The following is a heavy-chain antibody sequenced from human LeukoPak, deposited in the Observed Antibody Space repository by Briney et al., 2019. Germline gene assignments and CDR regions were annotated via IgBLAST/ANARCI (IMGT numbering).Heavy chain of an antibody. CDR3: AREGGKGEHVFDI. V-gene: IGHV3-48*04. Sequence: GGSLRLSCAASGFTFSSYAMSWARQAPGKGLEWVSFISSSSTTIYYADSVKGRFTISRDNAKNSLYVQMNSLRVEDTAVYYCAREGGKGEHVFDIWGQGTMVSVSS. J-gene: IGHJ3*02. CDR2: ISSSSTTI. CDR1: GFTFSSYA. D-gene: IGHD1/OR15-1a*01.